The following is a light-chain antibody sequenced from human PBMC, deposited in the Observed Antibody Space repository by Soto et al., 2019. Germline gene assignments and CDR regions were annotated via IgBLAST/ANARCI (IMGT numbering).Light chain of an antibody. CDR2: AAS. Sequence: DIQMTQSPSSLSASVGDRVTITCRASQSISSYLNWYQQKPGKAPKLLIYAASSLQSGVPSRFSGSGSGTDFTLTISSLQPEDFATYYCQQSYSTLLTFGRGTKVDIK. CDR3: QQSYSTLLT. V-gene: IGKV1-39*01. CDR1: QSISSY. J-gene: IGKJ4*01.